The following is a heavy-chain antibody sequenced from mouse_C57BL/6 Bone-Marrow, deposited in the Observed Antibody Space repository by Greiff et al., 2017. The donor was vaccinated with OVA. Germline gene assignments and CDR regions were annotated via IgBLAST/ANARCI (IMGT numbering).Heavy chain of an antibody. V-gene: IGHV5-15*01. CDR2: ISNLAYSI. CDR1: GFTFSDYG. Sequence: EVKLVESGGGLVQPGGSLKLSCAASGFTFSDYGMAWVRQAPRKGPEWVAFISNLAYSIYYADTVTGRFTISRENAKNTLYLETSSLRSEDTAMYYCARLTPGPWFAYWGQGTLVTVSA. CDR3: ARLTPGPWFAY. J-gene: IGHJ3*01.